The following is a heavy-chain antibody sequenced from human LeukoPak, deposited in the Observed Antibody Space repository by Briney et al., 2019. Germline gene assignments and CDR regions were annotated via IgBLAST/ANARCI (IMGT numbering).Heavy chain of an antibody. CDR1: DGSITSSSYY. J-gene: IGHJ5*02. V-gene: IGHV4-39*07. Sequence: PSETLSLTYTVSDGSITSSSYYWAWIRQPPGKGLEWIGSFYYSGSTYYNPSLKSRVTISVDTSKNQFSLKLSSVTAADTAVYYCARDWREILESRYNWFDPWGQGTLVTVSS. CDR3: ARDWREILESRYNWFDP. D-gene: IGHD3-3*01. CDR2: FYYSGST.